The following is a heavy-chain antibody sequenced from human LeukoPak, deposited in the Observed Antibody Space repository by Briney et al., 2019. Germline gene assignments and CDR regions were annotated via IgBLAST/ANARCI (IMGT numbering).Heavy chain of an antibody. CDR1: GGSISSGGYC. CDR2: IYHSGST. V-gene: IGHV4-30-2*01. D-gene: IGHD6-13*01. Sequence: PSETLSLTCTVSGGSISSGGYCWSWIRQPPGKGLEWIGYIYHSGSTYYNPSLKSRVTISVDKSKNQFSLKLSSVTAADTAVYYCARDKAAAGGLYYFDYWGQGTLVTVSS. J-gene: IGHJ4*02. CDR3: ARDKAAAGGLYYFDY.